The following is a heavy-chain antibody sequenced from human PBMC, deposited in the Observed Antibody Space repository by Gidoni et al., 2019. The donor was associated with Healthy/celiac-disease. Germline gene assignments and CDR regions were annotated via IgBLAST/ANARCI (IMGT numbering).Heavy chain of an antibody. CDR2: ISSSSSYI. Sequence: EVQLVESGGCLVKPGGSLRLSCPASGFTFRSYSMNWVRQAPGKGLEWVSSISSSSSYIYYAESVKGRFTISRDNAKNSLYLQMNSLRAEDTAVYYCARDSRVRITMVRGVYDYWGQGTLVTVSS. D-gene: IGHD3-10*01. CDR3: ARDSRVRITMVRGVYDY. V-gene: IGHV3-21*01. J-gene: IGHJ4*02. CDR1: GFTFRSYS.